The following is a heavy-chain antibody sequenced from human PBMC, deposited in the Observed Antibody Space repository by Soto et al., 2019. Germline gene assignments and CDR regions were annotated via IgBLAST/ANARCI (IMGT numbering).Heavy chain of an antibody. CDR1: GGSFSGYY. D-gene: IGHD6-13*01. J-gene: IGHJ1*01. V-gene: IGHV4-34*01. CDR2: INHSGST. Sequence: SETLSLTCAVYGGSFSGYYWSWIRQPPGKGLEWIGEINHSGSTNYNPSLKSRVTISVDTSKNQFSLKLSSVTAADTAVYYCARLYSSSWYRGYFQHWGQGTLVTVS. CDR3: ARLYSSSWYRGYFQH.